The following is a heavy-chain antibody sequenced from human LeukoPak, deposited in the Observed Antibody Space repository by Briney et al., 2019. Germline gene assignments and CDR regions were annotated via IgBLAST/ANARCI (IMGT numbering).Heavy chain of an antibody. J-gene: IGHJ4*02. CDR1: GFTFNKAW. CDR3: TAGLGLTNDDS. Sequence: GGSLRLSCGASGFTFNKAWMSWVRQTPGKGLEWVGRIKENSVGGTIDYAAPVQGRFTISRDDSKNTVYLVMNSLKTEDTAVYYCTAGLGLTNDDSWGQGTLVTVSS. V-gene: IGHV3-15*01. CDR2: IKENSVGGTI. D-gene: IGHD2-8*01.